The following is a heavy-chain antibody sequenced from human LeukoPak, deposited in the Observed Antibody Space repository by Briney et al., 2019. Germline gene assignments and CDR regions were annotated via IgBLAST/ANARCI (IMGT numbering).Heavy chain of an antibody. CDR3: ARDTYYYDSSGYAGFDY. V-gene: IGHV1-2*02. Sequence: ASVKVSCKASGYTFTDCFMHWVRQAPGQGLEWMGWFNPNSGGTNYAQKFQGRVTMTRNTSISTAYMELSRLTSDDTAVYYCARDTYYYDSSGYAGFDYWGQGTLVTVSS. D-gene: IGHD3-22*01. J-gene: IGHJ4*02. CDR1: GYTFTDCF. CDR2: FNPNSGGT.